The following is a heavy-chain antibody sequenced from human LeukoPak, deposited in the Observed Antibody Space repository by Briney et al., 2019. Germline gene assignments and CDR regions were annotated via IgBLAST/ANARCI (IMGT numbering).Heavy chain of an antibody. J-gene: IGHJ4*02. Sequence: PGGSLRLSCVASGSTFTSYRRHWIRQAPGKGLVWVSRINSDGSSTNYADSVKGRFTTSRDNAKNSLYLQMNSLRDEDTAVYYCARFDCGGDCYLIDSWGQGTLVTVSS. CDR2: INSDGSST. V-gene: IGHV3-74*01. CDR1: GSTFTSYR. CDR3: ARFDCGGDCYLIDS. D-gene: IGHD2-21*02.